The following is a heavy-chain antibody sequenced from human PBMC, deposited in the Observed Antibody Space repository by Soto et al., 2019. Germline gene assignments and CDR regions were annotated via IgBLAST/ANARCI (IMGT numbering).Heavy chain of an antibody. CDR1: GFTFRSYC. Sequence: GGSLRLSCAASGFTFRSYCMHWVRQAPGKGLEWVAVIWYDGSNKYYADSVKGRFTISRDNSKNTLYLQMNSLRAEDTAVYYCARDGFRYCSSTSCPSAGDYWGQGTLVTVSS. J-gene: IGHJ4*02. V-gene: IGHV3-33*01. CDR2: IWYDGSNK. CDR3: ARDGFRYCSSTSCPSAGDY. D-gene: IGHD2-2*01.